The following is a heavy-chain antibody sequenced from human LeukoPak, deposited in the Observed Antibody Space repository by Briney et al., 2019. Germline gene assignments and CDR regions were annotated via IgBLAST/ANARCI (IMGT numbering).Heavy chain of an antibody. Sequence: SGTLSLTCTVSGGSINNYYWSWIRQPAGKGLEWIGRIYTRGSTNYNPSLKSRVTMSVDTSKNHFSLKLSSVTAADTAVYYCARGRFCSADICSGGDALDIWGQGTMVSVSS. J-gene: IGHJ3*02. CDR2: IYTRGST. CDR3: ARGRFCSADICSGGDALDI. V-gene: IGHV4-4*07. CDR1: GGSINNYY. D-gene: IGHD3-3*01.